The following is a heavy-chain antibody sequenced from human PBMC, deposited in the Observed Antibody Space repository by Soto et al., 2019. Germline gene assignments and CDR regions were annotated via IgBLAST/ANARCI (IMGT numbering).Heavy chain of an antibody. D-gene: IGHD7-27*01. J-gene: IGHJ3*02. V-gene: IGHV3-21*01. CDR1: GFTFSSYS. Sequence: GGSLRLSCAASGFTFSSYSMNWVRQAPGKGLEWVSSISSSSSYIYYADSVKGRFTISRDNAKNSLYLQMNSLRAEDTAVYYCARVAGDPAGAFDIWGQGTMVTVSS. CDR3: ARVAGDPAGAFDI. CDR2: ISSSSSYI.